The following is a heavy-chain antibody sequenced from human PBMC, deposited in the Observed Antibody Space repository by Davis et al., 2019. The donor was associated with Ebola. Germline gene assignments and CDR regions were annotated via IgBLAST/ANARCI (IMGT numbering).Heavy chain of an antibody. CDR2: VYDGEFT. Sequence: SETLSLTCTVSGVSLSGHYWSWIRQSPEKGLEWIGYVYDGEFTNYNPSLRSRVTMSVDKSRNEFSLRVTSVTTADTALYYCAGDRGYYGSGDYPFDYWGQGVLVTVSS. J-gene: IGHJ4*02. CDR1: GVSLSGHY. CDR3: AGDRGYYGSGDYPFDY. V-gene: IGHV4-59*11. D-gene: IGHD3-10*01.